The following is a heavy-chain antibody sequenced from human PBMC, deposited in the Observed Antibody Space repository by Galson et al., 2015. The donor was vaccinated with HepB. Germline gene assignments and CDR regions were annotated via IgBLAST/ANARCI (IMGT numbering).Heavy chain of an antibody. CDR2: ISSSSSYI. CDR1: GFTFSSYS. V-gene: IGHV3-21*01. J-gene: IGHJ5*02. Sequence: SLRLSCAASGFTFSSYSMNWVRQAPGKGLEWVSSISSSSSYIYYADSVKGRFTISRDNAKNSLYLQMNSLRAEDTAVYYCARDRFESLEPPYNWFDPWGQGTLVTVSS. CDR3: ARDRFESLEPPYNWFDP. D-gene: IGHD1-14*01.